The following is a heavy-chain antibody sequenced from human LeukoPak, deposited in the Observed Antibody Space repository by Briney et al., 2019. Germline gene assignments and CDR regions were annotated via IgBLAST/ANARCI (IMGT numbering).Heavy chain of an antibody. CDR3: ARRETYYYDSSASDWYFDL. CDR2: INHSGST. V-gene: IGHV4-34*01. CDR1: GGSISSYY. D-gene: IGHD3-22*01. J-gene: IGHJ2*01. Sequence: SETLSLTCTVSGGSISSYYWSWIRQPPGKGLEWIGEINHSGSTNYNPSPKSRVTISVDTSKNQFSLKLSSVTAADTAVYYCARRETYYYDSSASDWYFDLWGRGTLVTVSS.